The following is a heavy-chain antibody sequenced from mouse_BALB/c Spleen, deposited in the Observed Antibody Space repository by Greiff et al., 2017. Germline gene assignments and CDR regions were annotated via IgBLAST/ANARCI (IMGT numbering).Heavy chain of an antibody. CDR3: ARSGGNFYYAMDY. J-gene: IGHJ4*01. CDR2: ISSGSSTI. D-gene: IGHD2-1*01. V-gene: IGHV5-17*02. Sequence: EVMLVESGGGLVQPGGSRKLSCAASGFTFSSFGMHWVRQAPEKGLEWVAYISSGSSTIYYADTVKGRFTISRDNPKNTLFLQMTSLRSEDTAMYYCARSGGNFYYAMDYWGQGTSVTVSS. CDR1: GFTFSSFG.